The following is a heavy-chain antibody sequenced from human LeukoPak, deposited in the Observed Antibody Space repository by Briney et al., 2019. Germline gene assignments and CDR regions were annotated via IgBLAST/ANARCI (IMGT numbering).Heavy chain of an antibody. CDR3: AKLMVRIVVAGTPFDN. J-gene: IGHJ4*02. V-gene: IGHV3-23*01. D-gene: IGHD6-19*01. Sequence: GGSLRLSCAASGFTFNNYAMNWVRQAPGKGLEWVSGISGSGGSTYYADSVKGRFTISRDNSKNTLYLQMNSLGAEDTAVYYCAKLMVRIVVAGTPFDNWGQGTLVTVSS. CDR1: GFTFNNYA. CDR2: ISGSGGST.